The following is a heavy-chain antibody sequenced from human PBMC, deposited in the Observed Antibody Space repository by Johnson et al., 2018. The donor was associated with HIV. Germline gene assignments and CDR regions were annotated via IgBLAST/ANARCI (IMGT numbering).Heavy chain of an antibody. V-gene: IGHV3-23*04. CDR1: GFTFDDYG. J-gene: IGHJ3*02. CDR3: AKDILRIAAAGIYGASDI. Sequence: VQLVESGGGVVRPGGSLRLSCAASGFTFDDYGMSWVRQAPGKGLEWVSSISGSAGSTYYADSVKGRFTISRDNFKKTLHLLMNSLRAEDTAIYHCAKDILRIAAAGIYGASDIWGQGTMVTVSS. D-gene: IGHD6-13*01. CDR2: ISGSAGST.